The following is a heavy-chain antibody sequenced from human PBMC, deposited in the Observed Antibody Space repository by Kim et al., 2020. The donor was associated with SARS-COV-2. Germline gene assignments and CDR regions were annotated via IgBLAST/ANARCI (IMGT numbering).Heavy chain of an antibody. CDR3: ARGIVGATDGAFDY. CDR1: GGSISSYY. CDR2: IYYSGST. V-gene: IGHV4-59*13. D-gene: IGHD1-26*01. Sequence: SETLSLTCTVSGGSISSYYWSWIRQPPGKGLEWIGYIYYSGSTNYNPSLKSRVTISVDTSKNQFSLKLSSVTAADTAVYYCARGIVGATDGAFDYWGQGTLVTVSS. J-gene: IGHJ4*02.